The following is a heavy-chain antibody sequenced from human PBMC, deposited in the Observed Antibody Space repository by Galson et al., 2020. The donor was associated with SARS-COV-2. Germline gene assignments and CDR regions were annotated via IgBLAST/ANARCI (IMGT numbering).Heavy chain of an antibody. CDR3: AKDHSTMIVVVQTRWFDP. CDR1: GFTFSSYS. Sequence: GGSLRLSCAASGFTFSSYSMSWVRQAPGKGLEWVSAISGSGGSTYYADSVTGRFTISRDNSKNTLYLQMNSLRAEDTAVYYCAKDHSTMIVVVQTRWFDPWGQGTLVTVSS. CDR2: ISGSGGST. V-gene: IGHV3-23*01. J-gene: IGHJ5*02. D-gene: IGHD3-22*01.